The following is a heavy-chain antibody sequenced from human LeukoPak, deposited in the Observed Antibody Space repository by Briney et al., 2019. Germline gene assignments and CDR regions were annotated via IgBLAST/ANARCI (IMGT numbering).Heavy chain of an antibody. CDR3: AKAKDIVVVTAYFDY. D-gene: IGHD2-21*02. V-gene: IGHV3-43*02. J-gene: IGHJ4*02. CDR1: GFTFDDYA. CDR2: ISGDGGST. Sequence: GESLKISCAASGFTFDDYARHWVRQAPGKGLEWVSLISGDGGSTYYADSVKGRFTISRDNSKHSLYLQMNSLTTEDTALYYCAKAKDIVVVTAYFDYWGQGTLVTVSS.